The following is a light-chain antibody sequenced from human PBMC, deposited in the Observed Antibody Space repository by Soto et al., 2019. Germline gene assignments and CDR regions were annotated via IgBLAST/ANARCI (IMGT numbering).Light chain of an antibody. CDR1: QSVSSSY. V-gene: IGKV3-20*01. Sequence: EIVLTQSPGTLSLSPGERAPLSCRASQSVSSSYLAWYQQKPGQAPRLLSYGASSRATGIPDRFSGSGSGTDFTLTISRLEPEDFAVYYCQQYGSSPLTFGGGTKVEIK. CDR2: GAS. J-gene: IGKJ4*01. CDR3: QQYGSSPLT.